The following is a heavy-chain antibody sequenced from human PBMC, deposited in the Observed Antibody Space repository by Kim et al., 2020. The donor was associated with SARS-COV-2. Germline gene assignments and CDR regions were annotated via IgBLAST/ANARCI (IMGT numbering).Heavy chain of an antibody. V-gene: IGHV3-53*01. CDR2: IYSGGTT. D-gene: IGHD3-22*01. Sequence: GGSLRLSCAASGFTVSSNYLSWVRQAPGKGLEWVSVIYSGGTTYYADSVKGRFTISRDNSKNKLYLQMNSLRAEDTAVYYCARDYYDSSYYQPGVDWGQGTLVTVSS. J-gene: IGHJ4*02. CDR1: GFTVSSNY. CDR3: ARDYYDSSYYQPGVD.